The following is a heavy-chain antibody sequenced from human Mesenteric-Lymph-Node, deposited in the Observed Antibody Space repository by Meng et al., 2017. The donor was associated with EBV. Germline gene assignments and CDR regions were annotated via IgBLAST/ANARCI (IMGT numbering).Heavy chain of an antibody. V-gene: IGHV1-69*01. Sequence: QARRVQPGEEVKKPGSSVKVSGKASGGTFSSHAFSWVRQAPGQGLEWMGGIVPIFGTTTYAQKFQGRLTITADEATSTAHMELHGLRSDDTALYFCARGAATMPLEYWGQGALVTVSS. J-gene: IGHJ4*02. CDR1: GGTFSSHA. CDR3: ARGAATMPLEY. D-gene: IGHD5-12*01. CDR2: IVPIFGTT.